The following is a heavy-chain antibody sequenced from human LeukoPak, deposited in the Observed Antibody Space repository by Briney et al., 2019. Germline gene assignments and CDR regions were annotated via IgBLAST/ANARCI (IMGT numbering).Heavy chain of an antibody. CDR2: MYYSGST. CDR1: GDSISSDY. J-gene: IGHJ1*01. CDR3: ARSKIAAVADLVL. D-gene: IGHD6-13*01. V-gene: IGHV4-59*08. Sequence: SETLCLTCTVSGDSISSDYWSWIRQPPGKGLEWIWYMYYSGSTSYNPSLKSRVTMSIDTSKTQFSLKLTSATAADTAVYYCARSKIAAVADLVLWGQGTLVTVSS.